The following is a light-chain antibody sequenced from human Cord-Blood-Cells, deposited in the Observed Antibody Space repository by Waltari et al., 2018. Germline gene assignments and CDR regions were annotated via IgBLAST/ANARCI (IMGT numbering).Light chain of an antibody. CDR2: EGS. CDR1: SSDVGSYNL. Sequence: QSALTQPAYVSGSPGQSITISCTGTSSDVGSYNLVSWYQQHPGKAPKLMIYEGSKRPSGVSNRFSGSKSGNMASLTISGLQAEDEADYYCCSYAGSSYVFGTGTKVTVL. J-gene: IGLJ1*01. CDR3: CSYAGSSYV. V-gene: IGLV2-23*01.